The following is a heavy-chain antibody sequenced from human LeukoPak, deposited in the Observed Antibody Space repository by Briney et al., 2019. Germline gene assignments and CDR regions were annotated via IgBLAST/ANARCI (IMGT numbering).Heavy chain of an antibody. J-gene: IGHJ4*02. CDR2: ISGSGGST. CDR1: GFTFSSYS. Sequence: PGGSLRLSCAASGFTFSSYSMNWVRQAPGKGLEWVSAISGSGGSTYYADSVKGRFTISRDNSKNTLYLQMNSLRAEDTAVYYCAKDQVVPAAEADYWGQGTLVTVSS. D-gene: IGHD2-2*01. V-gene: IGHV3-23*01. CDR3: AKDQVVPAAEADY.